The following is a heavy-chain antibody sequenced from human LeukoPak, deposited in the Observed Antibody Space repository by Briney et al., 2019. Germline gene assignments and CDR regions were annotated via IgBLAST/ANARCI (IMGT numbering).Heavy chain of an antibody. Sequence: PGGSLRLFCEASRVEFSPFRMHLVRQAPGKGLEWVAVIWYDGSNDYYADSVKGRFTISRDNSKKTLYLQMNRLRAEDTAVYYCARGINSGYLYGVSGFDVWGQGTMVTVSS. V-gene: IGHV3-33*01. CDR1: RVEFSPFR. CDR3: ARGINSGYLYGVSGFDV. CDR2: IWYDGSND. D-gene: IGHD3-22*01. J-gene: IGHJ3*01.